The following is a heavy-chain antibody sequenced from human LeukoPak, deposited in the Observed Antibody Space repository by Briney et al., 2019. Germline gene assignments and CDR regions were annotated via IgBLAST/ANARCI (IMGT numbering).Heavy chain of an antibody. CDR3: TANYGDHGVVFDY. CDR1: GFTSSNAW. CDR2: IKSKTDGGTT. D-gene: IGHD4-17*01. Sequence: GGSLRLSCAASGFTSSNAWMSWVRQAPGKGLEWVGRIKSKTDGGTTDYAAPVKGRFTISRDDSKNTLYLQMNSLKTEDTAVYYCTANYGDHGVVFDYWGQGTLVTVSS. V-gene: IGHV3-15*01. J-gene: IGHJ4*02.